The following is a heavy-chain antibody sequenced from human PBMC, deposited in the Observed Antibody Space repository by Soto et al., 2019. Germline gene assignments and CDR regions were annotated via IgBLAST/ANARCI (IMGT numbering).Heavy chain of an antibody. CDR1: GDSISRDGYS. Sequence: QLQLQESGSGLVKPSQTLVLTCTVSGDSISRDGYSWSWIRQPPGKGLEWIGFIYHSGATYYNPSRKSRVTTSVDKSKNQFSLRLASVTAADTAVYYCAREMSYYFDSWGQGTLVTVSS. V-gene: IGHV4-30-2*01. J-gene: IGHJ4*02. CDR2: IYHSGAT. CDR3: AREMSYYFDS.